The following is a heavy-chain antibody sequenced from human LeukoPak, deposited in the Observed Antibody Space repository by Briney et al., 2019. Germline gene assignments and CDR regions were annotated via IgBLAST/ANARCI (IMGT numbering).Heavy chain of an antibody. Sequence: SETLSLTCTVSGGSISSYYWRWMRQPPGKGLEWIGYIYYSGSTNYNPSLKSRVTISVDTSKNQFSLKLSSVTAADTAVYYCARGVTAMAHWGQGTLVTVSS. CDR2: IYYSGST. D-gene: IGHD5-18*01. J-gene: IGHJ4*02. CDR3: ARGVTAMAH. CDR1: GGSISSYY. V-gene: IGHV4-59*01.